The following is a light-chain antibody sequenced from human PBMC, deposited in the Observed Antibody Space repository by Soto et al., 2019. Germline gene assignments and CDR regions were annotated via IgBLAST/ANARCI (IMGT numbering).Light chain of an antibody. CDR2: DAS. J-gene: IGKJ1*01. Sequence: DIQMTQSPSTLSASVGDRVTITCRASQSISSWLAWYQQKPGKAPKLLIYDASSLESGVPSRFSGSGSGTEFTLTISSLQPDDFATYYCQQYNSHSGEFGQGTKVEIK. V-gene: IGKV1-5*01. CDR3: QQYNSHSGE. CDR1: QSISSW.